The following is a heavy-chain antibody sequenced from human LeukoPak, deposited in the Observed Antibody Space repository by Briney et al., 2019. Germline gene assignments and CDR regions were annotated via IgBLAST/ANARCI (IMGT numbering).Heavy chain of an antibody. V-gene: IGHV4-59*01. CDR2: IYNSGST. D-gene: IGHD5-24*01. J-gene: IGHJ4*02. CDR1: GGSISSYD. Sequence: SETLSLTCTVSGGSISSYDWSWIRQPTGKGLEWIGYIYNSGSTNYNPSLKSRVTISVDTTKNQFSLKLTSVTAADTAVYYCARVAREGYNLWGQGSLVTVSS. CDR3: ARVAREGYNL.